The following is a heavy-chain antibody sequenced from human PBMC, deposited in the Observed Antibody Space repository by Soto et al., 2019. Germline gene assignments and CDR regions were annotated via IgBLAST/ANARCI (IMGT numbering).Heavy chain of an antibody. CDR3: ARVAPTMVRGVEGFDP. J-gene: IGHJ5*02. CDR2: INHSGST. V-gene: IGHV4-34*01. D-gene: IGHD3-10*01. CDR1: GGSVGGYY. Sequence: SXTLSLTCAVYGGSVGGYYWSWVRQPPVKGLEWIGEINHSGSTNYNPSLKSRVTISVDTSKNQFSLKLSSVTAADTAVYYCARVAPTMVRGVEGFDPWGQGTLVTVSS.